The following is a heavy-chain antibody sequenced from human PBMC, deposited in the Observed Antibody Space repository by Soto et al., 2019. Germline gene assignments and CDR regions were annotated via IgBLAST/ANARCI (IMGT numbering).Heavy chain of an antibody. J-gene: IGHJ5*02. D-gene: IGHD1-26*01. CDR2: ISSNGGST. V-gene: IGHV3-64D*06. CDR3: VKDPGARYNWFDP. Sequence: LRLSCSASGFTFSSYAMHWVRQAPGKGLEYVSAISSNGGSTYYADSVKGRFTISRDNSKNTLYLQMSSLRAEDTAVYYCVKDPGARYNWFDPWGQGTLVTVSS. CDR1: GFTFSSYA.